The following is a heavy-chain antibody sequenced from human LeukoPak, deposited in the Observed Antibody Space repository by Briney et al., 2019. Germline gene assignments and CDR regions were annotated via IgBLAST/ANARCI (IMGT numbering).Heavy chain of an antibody. CDR2: IRYDGSNK. D-gene: IGHD6-19*01. J-gene: IGHJ4*02. V-gene: IGHV3-30*02. Sequence: GGSLRLSCAASGFTFSSYGIHWVRQAPGKGLEWVAFIRYDGSNKYYADSVKDRFTVSRDNSKNTLYLQMNSLRVEDTAVYYCAKVGYGWYEVDYWGQGTLVTVSS. CDR3: AKVGYGWYEVDY. CDR1: GFTFSSYG.